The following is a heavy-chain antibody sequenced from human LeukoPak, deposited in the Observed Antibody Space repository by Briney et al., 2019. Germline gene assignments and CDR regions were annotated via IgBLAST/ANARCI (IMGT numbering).Heavy chain of an antibody. V-gene: IGHV3-23*01. CDR1: GFTFSIYA. CDR2: ITSRDGTT. Sequence: GGSLRLSCAASGFTFSIYAMSWVRQTPGKGLEWVSSITSRDGTTYYPDSVKGRFTISRDNSENTLYLQMNSLRAEDSALYYCARDRPNYYGSDGHYYRRDGDYWGQGTLVTVSS. D-gene: IGHD3-22*01. J-gene: IGHJ4*02. CDR3: ARDRPNYYGSDGHYYRRDGDY.